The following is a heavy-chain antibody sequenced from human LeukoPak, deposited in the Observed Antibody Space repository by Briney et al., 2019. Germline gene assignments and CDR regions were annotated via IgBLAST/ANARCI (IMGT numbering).Heavy chain of an antibody. CDR3: ATGVTAFDY. CDR1: LVTLTSYM. D-gene: IGHD3-10*01. Sequence: PGGCLRLSCSPSLVTLTSYMTYWVSQAPGKRLVWVSRVDSYGSSTTYADSVKGRFTISRDNAKNTLYLQMNSLRAEDTAVYYCATGVTAFDYWGQESLVTVSS. J-gene: IGHJ4*02. V-gene: IGHV3-74*01. CDR2: VDSYGSST.